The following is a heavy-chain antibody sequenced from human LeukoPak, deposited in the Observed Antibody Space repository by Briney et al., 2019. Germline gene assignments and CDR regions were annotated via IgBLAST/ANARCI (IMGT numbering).Heavy chain of an antibody. CDR3: ARDRATYRGARPDEFGEDYSDY. CDR2: IYHSGST. V-gene: IGHV4-38-2*02. D-gene: IGHD3-10*01. J-gene: IGHJ4*02. Sequence: KPSETLSLTCAVSGYSISSGYYWGWIRQPPGKGLEWIGSIYHSGSTYYNPSLKSRVTISVDTSKNQFSLKLSSVTAADTAVYYCARDRATYRGARPDEFGEDYSDYWGQGTLVTVSS. CDR1: GYSISSGYY.